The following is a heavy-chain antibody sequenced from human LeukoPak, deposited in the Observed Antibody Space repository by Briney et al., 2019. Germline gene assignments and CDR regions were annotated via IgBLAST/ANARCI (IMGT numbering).Heavy chain of an antibody. Sequence: SETLSLTCTVSGGSISSGDYYWSWIRQAPGKGLEWIGYIYYSGSTYYNPSLKSRVTISVDTSKNQFSLKLSSVTAADTAVYCCARAEESTYYDILTGCLFDYWGQGTLVTVSS. CDR3: ARAEESTYYDILTGCLFDY. CDR1: GGSISSGDYY. CDR2: IYYSGST. V-gene: IGHV4-30-4*01. D-gene: IGHD3-9*01. J-gene: IGHJ4*02.